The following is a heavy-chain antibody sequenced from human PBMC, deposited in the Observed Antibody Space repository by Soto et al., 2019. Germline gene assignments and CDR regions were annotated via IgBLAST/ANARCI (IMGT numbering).Heavy chain of an antibody. D-gene: IGHD5-12*01. CDR1: GFTFSYNS. CDR3: ARGRAGYGGNIDY. J-gene: IGHJ4*02. V-gene: IGHV3-48*02. CDR2: INSGSSSI. Sequence: EVQLVESGGGLVQPGGSLRLSCAASGFTFSYNSMNWVRQAPGKGLEWVSYINSGSSSIYYADSVKGRFTISRDNAKNSVSLQMNSLRDEDTAVYFCARGRAGYGGNIDYWGQGTLVNVSS.